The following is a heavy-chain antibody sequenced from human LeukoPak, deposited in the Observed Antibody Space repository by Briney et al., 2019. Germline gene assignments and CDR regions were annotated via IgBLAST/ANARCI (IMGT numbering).Heavy chain of an antibody. D-gene: IGHD1/OR15-1a*01. CDR1: GGSISSSSYY. Sequence: PSETLSLTCTVSGGSISSSSYYWGWIRQPPGKGLEWIGSIHAVGSLSFNPSLRSRVTISKDTSKNQFSLKVRSVTAADTAVYYCARVSGLNNFDSWGQGTLVTVSS. CDR3: ARVSGLNNFDS. V-gene: IGHV4-39*07. J-gene: IGHJ4*02. CDR2: IHAVGSL.